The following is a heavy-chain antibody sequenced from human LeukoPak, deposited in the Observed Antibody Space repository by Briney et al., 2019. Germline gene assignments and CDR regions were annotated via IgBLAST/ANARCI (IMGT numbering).Heavy chain of an antibody. CDR2: FSGSGAST. Sequence: GGPLRLSCVASGFTFSNYGMNWVRQAPGKGLEWVSVFSGSGASTHYADSVKGRFTISRDNSKNTLYLQMNSLRAEDTAVYYCAKLRWSSSGAFDIWGQGTMVTVSS. CDR3: AKLRWSSSGAFDI. J-gene: IGHJ3*02. V-gene: IGHV3-23*01. CDR1: GFTFSNYG. D-gene: IGHD4-23*01.